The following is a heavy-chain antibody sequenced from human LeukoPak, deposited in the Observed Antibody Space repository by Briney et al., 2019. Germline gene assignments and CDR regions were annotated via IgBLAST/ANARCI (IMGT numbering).Heavy chain of an antibody. CDR3: AKDVSDGDYFDF. V-gene: IGHV3-30*02. J-gene: IGHJ4*02. CDR1: GFIFSTYG. CDR2: IRYDGTNQ. D-gene: IGHD3-10*01. Sequence: PGGSLRLSCAASGFIFSTYGMHWVRQSPGKGLEGVAFIRYDGTNQYYVDSVKGRFTISRDNAKNTVCLQMISLRPEDTAVYYCAKDVSDGDYFDFWGQGILVAVSS.